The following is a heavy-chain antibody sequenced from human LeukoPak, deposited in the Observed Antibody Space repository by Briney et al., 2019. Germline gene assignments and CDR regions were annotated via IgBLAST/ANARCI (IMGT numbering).Heavy chain of an antibody. CDR2: IYTSGST. CDR3: AREALERGDAFDI. Sequence: PSETLSLTCTVPGGSISSGSYYWSWIRQPAGKGLEWIGRIYTSGSTNYNPSLKSRVTISVDTSKNQFSLKLSSVTAADTAVYYCAREALERGDAFDIWGQGTMVTVSS. V-gene: IGHV4-61*02. D-gene: IGHD1-1*01. CDR1: GGSISSGSYY. J-gene: IGHJ3*02.